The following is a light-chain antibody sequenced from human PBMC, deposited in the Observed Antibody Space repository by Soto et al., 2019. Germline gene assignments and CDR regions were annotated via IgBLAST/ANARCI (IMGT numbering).Light chain of an antibody. CDR3: QQRNNWPPDIT. CDR2: DAS. Sequence: EIVLTQSPVTLSLSPGDRATLSCRASQTVSTYLAWYQQKPGQAPRLLIYDASNRATGIPARFSGSGSGTVFTLIISSLEPEDFAVYSCQQRNNWPPDITFGKGKRLDIK. J-gene: IGKJ5*01. V-gene: IGKV3-11*01. CDR1: QTVSTY.